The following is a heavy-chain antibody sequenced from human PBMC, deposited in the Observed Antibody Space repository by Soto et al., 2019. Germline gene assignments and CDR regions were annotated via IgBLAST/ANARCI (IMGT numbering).Heavy chain of an antibody. Sequence: PGGSLRLSCAASGFTFGSYSMNWVRQAPGQGLQWVSYISSSSSTIYYADSVKGRFTISRDNAKNSLYLQMNSLRVEDTAVYYCARDRGSSGSYYTFDYWGQATLVTVSS. CDR1: GFTFGSYS. J-gene: IGHJ4*02. D-gene: IGHD3-10*01. V-gene: IGHV3-48*01. CDR2: ISSSSSTI. CDR3: ARDRGSSGSYYTFDY.